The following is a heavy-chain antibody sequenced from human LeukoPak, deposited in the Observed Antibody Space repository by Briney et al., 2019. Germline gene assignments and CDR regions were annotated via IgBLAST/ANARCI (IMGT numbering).Heavy chain of an antibody. D-gene: IGHD2-2*01. Sequence: SRTLSLPCAISGDSVSSNSAAWNWIRQSPSRGLEWLGRTYYRSKWYNDYAVSVKSRITINPDTSKNQFSLQLNSVTPEDTAVYYCALGYCSSTSCYWFDPWGQGTQVSVCS. V-gene: IGHV6-1*01. J-gene: IGHJ5*02. CDR3: ALGYCSSTSCYWFDP. CDR2: TYYRSKWYN. CDR1: GDSVSSNSAA.